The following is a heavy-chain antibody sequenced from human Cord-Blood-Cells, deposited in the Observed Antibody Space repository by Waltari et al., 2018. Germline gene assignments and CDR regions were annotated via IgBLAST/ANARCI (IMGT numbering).Heavy chain of an antibody. CDR3: ARGRFLEWLLFDY. D-gene: IGHD3-3*01. V-gene: IGHV4-30-2*01. Sequence: QLQLQESGSGLVKPSPTLSLTCAVSGGSISSGGYSWSWIRQPPGKGLEWIGYIYHSGSTYYNPSLKSRVTISVDRSKNQFSLKLSSVTAADTAVYYCARGRFLEWLLFDYWGQGTLVTVSS. CDR1: GGSISSGGYS. CDR2: IYHSGST. J-gene: IGHJ4*02.